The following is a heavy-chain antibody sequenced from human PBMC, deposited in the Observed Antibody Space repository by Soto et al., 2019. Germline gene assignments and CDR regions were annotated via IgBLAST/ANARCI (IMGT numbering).Heavy chain of an antibody. CDR1: GFTFSSYA. D-gene: IGHD3-10*01. CDR2: ISYDGSNK. CDR3: ARGNLEITMVPHYYYGMDG. Sequence: QVQLVESGGGVVQPGRSLRLSCAASGFTFSSYAMHWVRQAPGKGLEWVAVISYDGSNKYYADSVKGRFTISRDNSKNTLYLQMNSLRAEDTAVYYCARGNLEITMVPHYYYGMDGWGQGTTVTVSS. J-gene: IGHJ6*02. V-gene: IGHV3-30-3*01.